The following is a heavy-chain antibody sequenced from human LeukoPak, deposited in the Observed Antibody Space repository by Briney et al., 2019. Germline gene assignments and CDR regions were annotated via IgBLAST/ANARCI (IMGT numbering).Heavy chain of an antibody. J-gene: IGHJ1*01. D-gene: IGHD4-11*01. Sequence: GRSLRLSCAASGFTFSHYGMHWVRQARGKGLGWVAVIWSDGTEKYYGDAVKGRFTLSRDNTRNTVYLQWNILRGEDTAVYYCANYSNSLEYWGQGPVVTVSS. CDR3: ANYSNSLEY. CDR1: GFTFSHYG. CDR2: IWSDGTEK. V-gene: IGHV3-33*08.